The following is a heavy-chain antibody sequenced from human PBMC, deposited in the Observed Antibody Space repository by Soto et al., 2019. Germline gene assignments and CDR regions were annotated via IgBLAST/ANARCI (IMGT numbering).Heavy chain of an antibody. CDR1: GGYFGGYY. CDR3: ARHNGPLYVGYYYDMDV. V-gene: IGHV4-34*01. Sequence: SETLSLTCAVDGGYFGGYYWSWIRQPPGKGLEWIGEINHSGSPYNNPSLKSRVTISADTSMNQFSLALTSVTAADTAMYYCARHNGPLYVGYYYDMDVWGQGTTVTVSS. D-gene: IGHD3-16*01. J-gene: IGHJ6*02. CDR2: INHSGSP.